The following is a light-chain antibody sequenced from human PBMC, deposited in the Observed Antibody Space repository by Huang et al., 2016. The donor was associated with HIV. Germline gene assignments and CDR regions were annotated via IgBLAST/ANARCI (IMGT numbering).Light chain of an antibody. CDR2: KTS. CDR1: ESVSRW. CDR3: QQYNDFST. J-gene: IGKJ1*01. V-gene: IGKV1-5*03. Sequence: RMTQSPSTLAAVVGDRVIITCRASESVSRWLAWYQQKPGTAPRLLISKTSNLEKGVPSRFSGSGFGTEFTLTISSLQPDDFATYYCQQYNDFSTFGQGTKVEIK.